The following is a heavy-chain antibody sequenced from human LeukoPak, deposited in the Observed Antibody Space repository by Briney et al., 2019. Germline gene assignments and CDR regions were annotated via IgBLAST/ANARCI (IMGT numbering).Heavy chain of an antibody. CDR1: GGTFSSYA. J-gene: IGHJ4*02. D-gene: IGHD3-3*01. CDR2: IIPIFGTA. Sequence: ASVKVSCKASGGTFSSYAISWVRQAPGQGLEWMGGIIPIFGTANYAQKFQGRVTITADESTSTAYMELSSLRSEDTAVYYCARSDAGAIFGVVIKDLYYFDYWGQGTLVTVSS. V-gene: IGHV1-69*13. CDR3: ARSDAGAIFGVVIKDLYYFDY.